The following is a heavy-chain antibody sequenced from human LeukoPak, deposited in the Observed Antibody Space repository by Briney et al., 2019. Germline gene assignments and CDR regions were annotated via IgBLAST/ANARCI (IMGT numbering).Heavy chain of an antibody. CDR3: ARVGGGIVAAGTAVDY. CDR2: INHSGST. D-gene: IGHD6-13*01. J-gene: IGHJ4*02. Sequence: SETLSLTCAVYGGSSSGYYWSWIRQPPGKGLERLGEINHSGSTNYNPSLKSRVTTSVDTSKKQFSLKLSSVTAADTAVYYCARVGGGIVAAGTAVDYWGQGTLVTVSS. V-gene: IGHV4-34*01. CDR1: GGSSSGYY.